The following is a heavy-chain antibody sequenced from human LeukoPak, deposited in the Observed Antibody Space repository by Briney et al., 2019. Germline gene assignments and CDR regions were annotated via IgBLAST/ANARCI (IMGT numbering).Heavy chain of an antibody. D-gene: IGHD2-15*01. CDR2: IYSSGTT. CDR1: GGSIDGYY. V-gene: IGHV4-59*08. CDR3: ARQRMSDAGLIFYC. J-gene: IGHJ4*02. Sequence: SETLSLTCTVSGGSIDGYYWSWVRQPPGKGLEWIGNIYSSGTTSYNPSLKRRVTISVDTSKSQLSLRRNSVSDAATAVYYWARQRMSDAGLIFYCWGQGTLVTVSS.